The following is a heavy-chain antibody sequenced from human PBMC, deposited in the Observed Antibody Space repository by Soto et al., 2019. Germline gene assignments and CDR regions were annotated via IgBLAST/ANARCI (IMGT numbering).Heavy chain of an antibody. CDR1: GFTFSSYG. Sequence: PGGSLRLSCAASGFTFSSYGMHWVRQAPGKGLEWVAVISYDGSNKYYADSVKGRFTISRDNSKNTLYLQVNSLRAEDTAVYYCAKDGSVTLGYYYGMDVWGQGTTVTVSS. CDR2: ISYDGSNK. V-gene: IGHV3-30*18. D-gene: IGHD4-17*01. J-gene: IGHJ6*02. CDR3: AKDGSVTLGYYYGMDV.